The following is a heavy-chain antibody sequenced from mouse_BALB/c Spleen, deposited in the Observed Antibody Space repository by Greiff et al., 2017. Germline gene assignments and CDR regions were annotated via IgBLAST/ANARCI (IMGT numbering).Heavy chain of an antibody. CDR2: ISSGGSYT. J-gene: IGHJ4*01. CDR3: ARGAFLDY. D-gene: IGHD3-1*01. CDR1: GFTFSSYA. V-gene: IGHV5-9-4*01. Sequence: VQLKESGGGLVKPGGSLKLSCAASGFTFSSYAMSWVRQSPEKRLEWVAEISSGGSYTYYPDTVTGRFTISRDNAKNTLYLEMSSLRSEDTAMYYCARGAFLDYWGQGTSVTVSS.